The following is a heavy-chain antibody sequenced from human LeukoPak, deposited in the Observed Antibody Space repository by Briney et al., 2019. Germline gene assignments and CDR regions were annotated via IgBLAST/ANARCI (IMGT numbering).Heavy chain of an antibody. CDR3: ARSANPGVHDFDP. D-gene: IGHD6-6*01. CDR1: GFTFSSYW. Sequence: PGGSLRLSCAASGFTFSSYWMSWVRQAPGKGLEWVANIKQDGSEKYYVDSVKGRFTISRDNAKNSLYLQMNSLRAEDTAVYYCARSANPGVHDFDPWGQGTLVTVSS. V-gene: IGHV3-7*01. CDR2: IKQDGSEK. J-gene: IGHJ5*02.